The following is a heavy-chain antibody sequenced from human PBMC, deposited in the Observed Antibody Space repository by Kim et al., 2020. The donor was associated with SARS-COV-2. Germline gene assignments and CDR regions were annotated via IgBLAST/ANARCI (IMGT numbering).Heavy chain of an antibody. J-gene: IGHJ4*02. V-gene: IGHV4-39*01. CDR1: GGSISSSSYY. CDR3: ASRAGYSSGWYY. D-gene: IGHD6-19*01. Sequence: SETLSLTCTVSGGSISSSSYYWGWIRQPPWKGLEWIGSIYYSGSTYYNPSLKSRVTISVDTSKNQFSLKLSSVTAADTAVYYCASRAGYSSGWYYWGQGTLVTVSS. CDR2: IYYSGST.